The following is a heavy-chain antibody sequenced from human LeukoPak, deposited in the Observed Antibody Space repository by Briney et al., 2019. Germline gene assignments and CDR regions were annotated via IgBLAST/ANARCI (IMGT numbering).Heavy chain of an antibody. CDR3: ARGPGEWRYYYYGMDV. Sequence: SETLSLTCTVSGGSISSSSYYWGWIRQPPGKGLEWIGSIYYSGSTYYNPSLKSRVTISVDTSKNQFSLKLSSVTAADTAVYYCARGPGEWRYYYYGMDVWGQGTTVTVSS. J-gene: IGHJ6*02. V-gene: IGHV4-39*07. CDR2: IYYSGST. CDR1: GGSISSSSYY. D-gene: IGHD2-8*01.